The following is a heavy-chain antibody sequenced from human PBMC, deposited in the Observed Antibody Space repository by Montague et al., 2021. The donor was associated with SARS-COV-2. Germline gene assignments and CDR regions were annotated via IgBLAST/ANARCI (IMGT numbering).Heavy chain of an antibody. CDR1: GFSFDIYA. CDR2: IGDSGHAT. J-gene: IGHJ4*02. D-gene: IGHD7-27*01. V-gene: IGHV3-23*01. CDR3: AKGGWGTVWDY. Sequence: SLRLPCPASGFSFDIYAMSWVRQAPGQGLQWVSAIGDSGHATYYSDSVKGRFTVSRDTSKSAMFLHMTSLRVADSGVYFCAKGGWGTVWDYWGQGTLVTVSS.